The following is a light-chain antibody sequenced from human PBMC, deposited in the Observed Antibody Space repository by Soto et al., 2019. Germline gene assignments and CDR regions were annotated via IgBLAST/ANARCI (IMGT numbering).Light chain of an antibody. V-gene: IGKV3-15*01. J-gene: IGKJ5*01. Sequence: PGERATLSCRASQSVSSNLAWYQQKPGQAPRLLIYAASTRATGIPARFSGSGSGTEFTVTISSLQSEDFAVYYCQQYNNWPYTFGQGTRLEIK. CDR3: QQYNNWPYT. CDR1: QSVSSN. CDR2: AAS.